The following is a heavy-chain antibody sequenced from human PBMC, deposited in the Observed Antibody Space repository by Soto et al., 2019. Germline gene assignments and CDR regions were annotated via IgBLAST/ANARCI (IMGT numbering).Heavy chain of an antibody. CDR1: GFTFSNYW. CDR3: ARGNNGMAV. J-gene: IGHJ6*02. Sequence: EVQLVESGGGLVQPGGSLRLSCAASGFTFSNYWMHWVRQAPGKGLVWVSRIKSDGSSTNYADSVKGRFTSSRDNAKNTLYLQLNRLRVEDTAVYYCARGNNGMAVWGQGTTVTVSS. CDR2: IKSDGSST. V-gene: IGHV3-74*01.